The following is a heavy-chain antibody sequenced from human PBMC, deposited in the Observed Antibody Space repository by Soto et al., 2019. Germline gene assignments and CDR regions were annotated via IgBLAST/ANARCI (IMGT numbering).Heavy chain of an antibody. D-gene: IGHD3-10*01. CDR2: ITSDGSST. Sequence: EVQLVESGGGLVQPGGSLRLSCAASGFTFSTYYMWWVRQAPGKGLVWVARITSDGSSTTYADSVKGRFTISRDNAKNTLHLQMNRLRDEDTAVYSCARERGGGFGDVWGQGTTVTVSS. V-gene: IGHV3-74*01. CDR1: GFTFSTYY. CDR3: ARERGGGFGDV. J-gene: IGHJ6*02.